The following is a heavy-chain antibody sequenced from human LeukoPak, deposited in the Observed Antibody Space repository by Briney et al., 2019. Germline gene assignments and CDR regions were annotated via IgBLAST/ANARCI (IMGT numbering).Heavy chain of an antibody. CDR1: GGSISSYY. CDR3: ARSSDPIGDFDY. V-gene: IGHV4-59*05. J-gene: IGHJ4*02. CDR2: IYYSGST. Sequence: SETLSLTCTVSGGSISSYYWSWIRQPPGKGLEWIGSIYYSGSTYYNPSLKSRVTISVDTSKNQFSLKLSSVTAADTAVYYCARSSDPIGDFDYWGQGTLVTVSS. D-gene: IGHD5-12*01.